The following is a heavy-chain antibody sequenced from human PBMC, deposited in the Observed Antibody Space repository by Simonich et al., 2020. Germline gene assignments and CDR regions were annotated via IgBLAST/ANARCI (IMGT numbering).Heavy chain of an antibody. CDR2: IYYSGST. CDR3: ARHAGVAFDI. CDR1: GGSIRSSMYY. V-gene: IGHV4-39*01. J-gene: IGHJ3*02. Sequence: QLQLQESGPGLVKPSETLSLTCTVSGGSIRSSMYYWGWIRQPPGKGLEWIGSIYYSGSTYSNTALNSRVTISVDTSKNQFSLKLRSVTAADTAVYYCARHAGVAFDIWGQGTMVTVSS. D-gene: IGHD7-27*01.